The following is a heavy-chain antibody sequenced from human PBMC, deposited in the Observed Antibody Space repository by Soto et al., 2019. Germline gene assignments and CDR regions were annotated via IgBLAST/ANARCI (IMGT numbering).Heavy chain of an antibody. V-gene: IGHV3-23*01. CDR2: ISGSGGST. J-gene: IGHJ4*02. CDR3: AKPFTIFGVVIIVFDY. D-gene: IGHD3-3*01. CDR1: GFTFSSYA. Sequence: PGGSLRLSCAASGFTFSSYAISWVCQAPGKGLEWVSAISGSGGSTYYADSVKGRFTISRDNSKNTLYLQMNSLRAEDTAVYYCAKPFTIFGVVIIVFDYWGQGTLVTVSS.